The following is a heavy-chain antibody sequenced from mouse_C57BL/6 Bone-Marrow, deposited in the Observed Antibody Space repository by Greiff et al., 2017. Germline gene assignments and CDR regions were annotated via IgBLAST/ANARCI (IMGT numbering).Heavy chain of an antibody. J-gene: IGHJ3*01. V-gene: IGHV1-81*01. Sequence: VQLQQSGAELARPGASVKLSCKASGYTFTSYGISWVKQRTGQGLEWIGEIYPRSGNTYYNEKFKGKATLTADKSSSTAYMELRSLTSEDSAVYFCARWGGLLQFAYWGQGTLVTVSA. CDR2: IYPRSGNT. CDR1: GYTFTSYG. D-gene: IGHD2-3*01. CDR3: ARWGGLLQFAY.